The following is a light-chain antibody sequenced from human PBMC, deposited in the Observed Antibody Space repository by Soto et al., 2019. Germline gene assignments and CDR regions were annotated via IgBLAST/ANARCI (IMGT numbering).Light chain of an antibody. Sequence: QAVVTQPPSASGTPGQRVTISCSGSSSNIGSKFVCWYQQLPGTAPKLLIYYDDLLPSGVSERFSGSKSGTSASLAISGLQSEDEADYYCSAWDDSLNGWVFGGGTKVTVL. CDR2: YDD. V-gene: IGLV1-44*01. CDR1: SSNIGSKF. CDR3: SAWDDSLNGWV. J-gene: IGLJ3*02.